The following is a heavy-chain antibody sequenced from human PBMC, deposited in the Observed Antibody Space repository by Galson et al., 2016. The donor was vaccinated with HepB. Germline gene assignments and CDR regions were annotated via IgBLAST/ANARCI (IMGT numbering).Heavy chain of an antibody. CDR3: ARDDSYCGVDCYRHFVH. D-gene: IGHD2-21*02. Sequence: SVKVSCKASGGSSIAYTISWLRQAPGQGLEWLGRMIPILDRPNYAQSFQDRLTITADKCTNTAYMELNSLISDDTAVYYCARDDSYCGVDCYRHFVHWGQGTLVTVSS. CDR1: GGSSIAYT. J-gene: IGHJ5*02. V-gene: IGHV1-69*08. CDR2: MIPILDRP.